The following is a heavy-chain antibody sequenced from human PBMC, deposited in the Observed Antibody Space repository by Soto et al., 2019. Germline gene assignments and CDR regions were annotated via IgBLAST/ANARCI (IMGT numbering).Heavy chain of an antibody. V-gene: IGHV3-30-3*01. CDR1: GFTFSRHT. Sequence: QVQLVESGGGVVQPGRSLRLSCAASGFTFSRHTMHWVRQAPGKGLEWVAAIADDGSNTYYADSMKGRFTISRDNSKNTLYLQMNSMSSEDTAVHHCAREVYYDFWNGFTTHPYYFDDWGQGPLVTVSS. CDR2: IADDGSNT. CDR3: AREVYYDFWNGFTTHPYYFDD. J-gene: IGHJ4*02. D-gene: IGHD3-3*01.